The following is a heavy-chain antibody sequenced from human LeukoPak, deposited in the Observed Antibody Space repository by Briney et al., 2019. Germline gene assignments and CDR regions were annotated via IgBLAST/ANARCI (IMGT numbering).Heavy chain of an antibody. V-gene: IGHV4-39*01. J-gene: IGHJ4*02. Sequence: SETLSLTCTVSGDSISISGSYWGWVRQTPGKGLEWIGNINYNGHTYYSPSLKSRVSISVDTSKNQFSLYLNSVTAADTAVYHCARHGPIASSYSRIDFWGQGTLVTVSS. CDR1: GDSISISGSY. D-gene: IGHD2-21*01. CDR3: ARHGPIASSYSRIDF. CDR2: INYNGHT.